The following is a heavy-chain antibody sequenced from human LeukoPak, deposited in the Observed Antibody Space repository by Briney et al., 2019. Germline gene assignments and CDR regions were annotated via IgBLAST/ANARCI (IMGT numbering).Heavy chain of an antibody. CDR2: MNPNSGNT. V-gene: IGHV1-8*01. CDR3: ARDYGANSLIVDY. J-gene: IGHJ4*02. Sequence: GASVKVSCKASGYTFTSYDINWVRQATGQGLERMGWMNPNSGNTGYAQKFQGRVTMTRNTSISTAYMELSSLGSEDTAVYYCARDYGANSLIVDYWGQGTLVTVSS. D-gene: IGHD4-23*01. CDR1: GYTFTSYD.